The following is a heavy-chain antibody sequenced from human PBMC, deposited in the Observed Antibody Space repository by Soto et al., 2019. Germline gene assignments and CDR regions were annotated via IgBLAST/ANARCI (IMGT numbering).Heavy chain of an antibody. CDR1: RRSFSGYY. D-gene: IGHD6-13*01. Sequence: PSETLSPTWAFYRRSFSGYYCSWIRQPPGKGLEWIGEINHSRSTNYNPSRKSRVTISVDTSKNQFSLKLSSVTAADTAVYYCARGRPTSIAAYYYYYGMDVWGQGTTVT. V-gene: IGHV4-34*01. CDR3: ARGRPTSIAAYYYYYGMDV. J-gene: IGHJ6*02. CDR2: INHSRST.